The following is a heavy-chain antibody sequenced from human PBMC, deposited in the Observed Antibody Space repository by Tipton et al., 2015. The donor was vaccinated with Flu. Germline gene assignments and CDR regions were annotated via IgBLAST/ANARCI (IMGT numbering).Heavy chain of an antibody. V-gene: IGHV3-15*01. CDR2: IKSKTDGGTT. J-gene: IGHJ4*02. Sequence: SLRLSCAASGFTFSNAWMSWVRQAPGKGLEWVGRIKSKTDGGTTDYAAPVKGRFTISRDDSKNTLYLQMNSLKTEDTAVYYCTTGLGGKYCSSTSCQFDYWGQGTLVTVSS. CDR1: GFTFSNAW. CDR3: TTGLGGKYCSSTSCQFDY. D-gene: IGHD2-2*01.